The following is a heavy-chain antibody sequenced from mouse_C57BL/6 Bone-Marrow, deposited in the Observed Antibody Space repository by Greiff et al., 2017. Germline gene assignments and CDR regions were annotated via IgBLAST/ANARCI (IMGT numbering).Heavy chain of an antibody. V-gene: IGHV3-6*01. CDR2: ISYDGSN. CDR3: AREAHYYGSSSWYFDV. J-gene: IGHJ1*03. Sequence: EVKLQESGPGLVKPSQSLSLTCSVTGYSITSGYYWNWIRQFPGNKLEWMGYISYDGSNNYNPSLKNRISITRDTSKNQFFLKLNSVTPEATATYYCAREAHYYGSSSWYFDVWGTGTTVTVSS. CDR1: GYSITSGYY. D-gene: IGHD1-1*01.